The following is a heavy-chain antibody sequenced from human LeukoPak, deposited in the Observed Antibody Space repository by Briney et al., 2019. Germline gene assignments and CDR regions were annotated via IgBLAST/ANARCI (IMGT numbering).Heavy chain of an antibody. CDR1: GGSISNYY. J-gene: IGHJ4*02. V-gene: IGHV4-59*12. Sequence: SETLSLTCSVSGGSISNYYWSWLRQPPGKGLEWIGYIYYSGSTNYNPSLKSRVTISRDTSKTEFSLKLSSVTAADTAVYYWARDSRRDGYNLDYWGGGTLVTVSS. CDR3: ARDSRRDGYNLDY. CDR2: IYYSGST. D-gene: IGHD5-24*01.